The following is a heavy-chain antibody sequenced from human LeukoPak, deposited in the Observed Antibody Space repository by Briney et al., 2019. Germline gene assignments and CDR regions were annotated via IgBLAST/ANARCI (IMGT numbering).Heavy chain of an antibody. Sequence: GSSVKVSCKTSEGTFSSYTISWVRQAPGQGLEWMGRIIPILGIANYAQKFQGRVTITADKSTSTAYMELSSLRSEDTAVYYCARDDKRYCSSTSCPLDYWGQGTLVTVSS. CDR2: IIPILGIA. CDR1: EGTFSSYT. CDR3: ARDDKRYCSSTSCPLDY. J-gene: IGHJ4*02. D-gene: IGHD2-2*01. V-gene: IGHV1-69*04.